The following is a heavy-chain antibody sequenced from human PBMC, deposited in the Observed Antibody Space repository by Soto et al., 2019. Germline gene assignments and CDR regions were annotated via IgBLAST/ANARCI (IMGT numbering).Heavy chain of an antibody. J-gene: IGHJ5*02. D-gene: IGHD5-12*01. V-gene: IGHV4-39*01. CDR1: GRSISEINSY. Sequence: PSETLSLTCSVSGRSISEINSYWGWIRQTPGEGLEWIGTIHHTGSTYYNPSLKSRVIISLDTSKNQFSLKLSSVTAADTALYCCARPEGGYGSGYSWFDPWGQGTRVTVSS. CDR2: IHHTGST. CDR3: ARPEGGYGSGYSWFDP.